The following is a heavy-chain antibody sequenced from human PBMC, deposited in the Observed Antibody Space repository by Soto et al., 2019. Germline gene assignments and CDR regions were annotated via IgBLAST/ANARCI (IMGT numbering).Heavy chain of an antibody. CDR3: ARSPSLGCTNGVCYNYYYYMDV. CDR2: IYYSGST. CDR1: GGSISSYY. V-gene: IGHV4-59*01. Sequence: SETLSLTCTVSGGSISSYYWSWIRQPPGKGLEWIGYIYYSGSTNYNPSLKSRVTISVDTSKNQFSLKLSSVTAADTAVYYCARSPSLGCTNGVCYNYYYYMDVWGKGTTVTVSS. J-gene: IGHJ6*03. D-gene: IGHD2-8*01.